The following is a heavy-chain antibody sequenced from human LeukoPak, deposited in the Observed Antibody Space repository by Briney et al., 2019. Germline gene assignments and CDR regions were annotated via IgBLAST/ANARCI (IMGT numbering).Heavy chain of an antibody. CDR3: AKDLTGSWSLDY. J-gene: IGHJ4*02. Sequence: TGRSLRLSCAASGFTFDDYAMHWVRQGPGKGLEWISGITWNTDTIGYADSVMGRFTISRDNAKNSLYLQMNSLRAEDTALYYCAKDLTGSWSLDYWGQGTLVTVSS. CDR1: GFTFDDYA. D-gene: IGHD6-13*01. V-gene: IGHV3-9*01. CDR2: ITWNTDTI.